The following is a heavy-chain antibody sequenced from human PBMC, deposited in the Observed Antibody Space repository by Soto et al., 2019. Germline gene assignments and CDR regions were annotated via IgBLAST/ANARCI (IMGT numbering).Heavy chain of an antibody. Sequence: GGSLRLSCAASGFTFSSYAMHWVRQAPGKGLEYVSAISSNGGSTYYANSVKGRFTISRDNSKNTLYLQMGSLRAEDMAVYYCASDSTGAAVVVAADYDYWGQGTLVTVSS. CDR1: GFTFSSYA. V-gene: IGHV3-64*01. D-gene: IGHD2-15*01. CDR3: ASDSTGAAVVVAADYDY. CDR2: ISSNGGST. J-gene: IGHJ4*02.